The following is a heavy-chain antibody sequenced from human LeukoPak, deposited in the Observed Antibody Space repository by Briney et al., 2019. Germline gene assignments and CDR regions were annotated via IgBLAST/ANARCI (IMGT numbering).Heavy chain of an antibody. CDR3: ARHIAVAEENWFDP. D-gene: IGHD6-19*01. J-gene: IGHJ5*02. CDR1: GDSVSSNSAA. V-gene: IGHV6-1*01. CDR2: TYYRSRWYN. Sequence: SQTLSLTCAISGDSVSSNSAAWNWIRQSPSRGLEWLGRTYYRSRWYNDYAVSVKSRITINPDTSKNQFSLQLNSVTPEDTAVYYCARHIAVAEENWFDPWGQGTLVTVSS.